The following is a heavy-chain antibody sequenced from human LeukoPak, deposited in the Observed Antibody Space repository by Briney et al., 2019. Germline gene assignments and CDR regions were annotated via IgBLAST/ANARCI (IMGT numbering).Heavy chain of an antibody. Sequence: PGGSLRLSCAASGFTFSSYWMSWDRQAPGKGLEWVANIKQDGSEKYYVDSVKGRFTISRDNAKNSLYLQMNSLRAEDTAVYYCARRIRSSTSWQIPYYYYYYMDVWGKGTTVTVSS. V-gene: IGHV3-7*01. J-gene: IGHJ6*03. CDR3: ARRIRSSTSWQIPYYYYYYMDV. CDR1: GFTFSSYW. D-gene: IGHD2-2*01. CDR2: IKQDGSEK.